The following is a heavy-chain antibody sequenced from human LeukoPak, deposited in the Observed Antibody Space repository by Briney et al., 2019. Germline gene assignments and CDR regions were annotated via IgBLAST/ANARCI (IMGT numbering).Heavy chain of an antibody. CDR3: ARRTYYYDSGGPDY. CDR2: IYHSGSP. V-gene: IGHV4-38-2*01. J-gene: IGHJ4*02. CDR1: GYSINSGYY. D-gene: IGHD3-22*01. Sequence: PSETLSLTCAVSGYSINSGYYWGWIRQLPGKGLEWIGSIYHSGSPYYNPSLKSRVTISVDTSKHQFSLKLSSVTAADTAVYYCARRTYYYDSGGPDYWGQGTQVTVSS.